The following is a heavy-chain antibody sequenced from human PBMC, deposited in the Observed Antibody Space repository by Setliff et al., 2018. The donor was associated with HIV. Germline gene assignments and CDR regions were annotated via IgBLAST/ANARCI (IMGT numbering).Heavy chain of an antibody. D-gene: IGHD2-21*02. V-gene: IGHV1-18*01. Sequence: ASVKVSCKASGGTFSSYAISWVRQAPGQGLEWVGWTSSFSGATKYSQNLQGRVTMTTDTSTNTAYMELRSLKSDDTAVYYCASPTAIPHWGQGTLVTVSS. CDR2: TSSFSGAT. CDR3: ASPTAIPH. CDR1: GGTFSSYA. J-gene: IGHJ4*02.